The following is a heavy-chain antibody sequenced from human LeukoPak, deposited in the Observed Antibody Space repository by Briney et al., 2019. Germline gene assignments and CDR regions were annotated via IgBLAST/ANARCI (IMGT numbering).Heavy chain of an antibody. J-gene: IGHJ4*02. Sequence: PSETLSLTCTVSGGSISSGDYYWSWIRQPPGKGLEWIGYIYYSGSTNYNPSLKSRVTISVDTSKNQFSLKLSSVTAADTAVYYCARDSGSYSSLDYWGQGTLVTVSS. CDR2: IYYSGST. D-gene: IGHD1-26*01. CDR1: GGSISSGDYY. V-gene: IGHV4-61*08. CDR3: ARDSGSYSSLDY.